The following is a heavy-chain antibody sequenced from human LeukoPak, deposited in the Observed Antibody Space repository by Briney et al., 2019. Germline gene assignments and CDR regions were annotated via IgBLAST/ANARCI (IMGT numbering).Heavy chain of an antibody. CDR3: ARDGGGITFRGVIVRPDY. CDR2: INPSSGAT. CDR1: GYTFTGYY. D-gene: IGHD3-16*02. Sequence: ASVKVSCKASGYTFTGYYVHWVRQAPGQGLELMGRINPSSGATNYAQNFQGRVTMTRDTSISTAYMELRSLRSDDTAVYYCARDGGGITFRGVIVRPDYWGQGTLVTVSS. V-gene: IGHV1-2*06. J-gene: IGHJ4*02.